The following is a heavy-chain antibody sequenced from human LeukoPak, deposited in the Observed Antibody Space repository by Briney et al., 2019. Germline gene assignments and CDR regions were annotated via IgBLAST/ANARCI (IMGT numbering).Heavy chain of an antibody. D-gene: IGHD2-2*01. Sequence: PSETLSLTCTVSGGSISSGDYYWSWIRQPPGKGLEWIGYIYYSGSTYYNPSLKSRVTISVDTSKNQFSLKLSSVTAADTAVYYCARADCSSTSCQGYYYYGVDVWGQGTTVTVSS. CDR2: IYYSGST. CDR1: GGSISSGDYY. J-gene: IGHJ6*02. CDR3: ARADCSSTSCQGYYYYGVDV. V-gene: IGHV4-30-4*01.